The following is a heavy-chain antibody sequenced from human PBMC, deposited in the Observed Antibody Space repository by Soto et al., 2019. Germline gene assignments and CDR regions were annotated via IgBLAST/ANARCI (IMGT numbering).Heavy chain of an antibody. CDR3: AHRGGATVGLYYFDY. J-gene: IGHJ4*02. CDR2: IYWHDDK. Sequence: GSGPTLVNPTQTLTLTCTFSGFSLSTTGVGVSWIRQPPGKALEWLALIYWHDDKRYSPSLKSRLAITKDTSKNQVVLTMPNMNPVETAANYCAHRGGATVGLYYFDYWGQGSLVTVSS. CDR1: GFSLSTTGVG. D-gene: IGHD3-16*01. V-gene: IGHV2-5*01.